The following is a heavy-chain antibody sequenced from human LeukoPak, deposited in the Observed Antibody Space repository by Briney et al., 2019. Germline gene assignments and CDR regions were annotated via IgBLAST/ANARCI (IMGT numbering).Heavy chain of an antibody. V-gene: IGHV3-74*01. CDR3: AKEAGAFDI. Sequence: GGSLRLSCAASGFTFSSYWMHWVRQAPGKGLVWVSGLASDDSSTTYAESVKGRFTISRDNAKNTLYLQMNSLRAEDTAIYYCAKEAGAFDIWGQGTMVTVSS. D-gene: IGHD6-13*01. CDR2: LASDDSST. J-gene: IGHJ3*02. CDR1: GFTFSSYW.